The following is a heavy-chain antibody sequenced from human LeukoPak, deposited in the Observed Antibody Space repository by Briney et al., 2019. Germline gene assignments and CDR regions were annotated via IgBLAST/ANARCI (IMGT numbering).Heavy chain of an antibody. J-gene: IGHJ5*02. D-gene: IGHD1-7*01. CDR3: ARGITGTTGGYWFDP. Sequence: PSETLSLTCTVSGGSISSYYWSWIRQPPGKGLEWIGYIYYSGSTNYNPSLKSRVTISVDTSKNQFSLKLSSVTAADTAVYYCARGITGTTGGYWFDPWGQGTLVTFSS. CDR2: IYYSGST. CDR1: GGSISSYY. V-gene: IGHV4-59*01.